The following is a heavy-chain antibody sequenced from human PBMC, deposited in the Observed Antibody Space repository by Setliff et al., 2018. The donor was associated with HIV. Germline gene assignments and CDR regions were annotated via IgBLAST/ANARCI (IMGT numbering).Heavy chain of an antibody. CDR2: ISSSGSNT. J-gene: IGHJ5*02. Sequence: PGGSLRLSCTASGFTFGFTFSSYAMTWVRQAPGKGLEWVSSISSSGSNTYYADSVKGRFTISRDRSKNTLYLQMNSLRADDTAIYYCAKDFPSSVGDLAYNYFDPWGQGTLVTVSS. CDR1: GFTFGFTFSSYA. CDR3: AKDFPSSVGDLAYNYFDP. D-gene: IGHD2-15*01. V-gene: IGHV3-23*01.